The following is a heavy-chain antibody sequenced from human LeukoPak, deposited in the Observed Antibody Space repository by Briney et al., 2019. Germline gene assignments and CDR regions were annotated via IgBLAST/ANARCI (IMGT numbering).Heavy chain of an antibody. D-gene: IGHD6-19*01. V-gene: IGHV1-69*01. CDR3: GRDIAVAGTFDY. Sequence: SVKVSCKASGGTFSSYAISWVRQAPGQGLEGVGGIIPIFGTANYAQKFQGRVTITADESTSTAYMELSCLRSEDTAVYFCGRDIAVAGTFDYWGQGNLVTVSS. CDR2: IIPIFGTA. CDR1: GGTFSSYA. J-gene: IGHJ4*02.